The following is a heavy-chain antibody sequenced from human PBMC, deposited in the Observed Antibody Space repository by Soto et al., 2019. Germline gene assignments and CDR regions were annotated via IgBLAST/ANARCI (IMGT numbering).Heavy chain of an antibody. V-gene: IGHV4-31*03. D-gene: IGHD3-22*01. CDR1: GGSISSGGYY. Sequence: SETLSLTYTVSGGSISSGGYYWSWIRQHPGKGLEWIGYIYYSGSTYYNPSLKSRVTISVDTSKNQFSLKLNSVTAADTAVYFCAPTYYYDSSGYGYFDYWGQGTLVTVSS. CDR2: IYYSGST. J-gene: IGHJ4*02. CDR3: APTYYYDSSGYGYFDY.